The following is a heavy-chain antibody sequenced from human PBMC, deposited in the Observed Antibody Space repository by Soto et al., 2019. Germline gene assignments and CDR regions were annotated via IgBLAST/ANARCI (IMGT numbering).Heavy chain of an antibody. Sequence: SETLSLTCSVSGVSVSSDIYYWSWIRHHPGKGLEWIGYIYYSGNTYYNPSLRGRVTISLDTSKNHFSLRLRSVTPADTAVYYCARYPVVVVPAANYGLDVWGQGTTVTVSS. J-gene: IGHJ6*02. CDR1: GVSVSSDIYY. CDR2: IYYSGNT. V-gene: IGHV4-31*03. D-gene: IGHD2-2*01. CDR3: ARYPVVVVPAANYGLDV.